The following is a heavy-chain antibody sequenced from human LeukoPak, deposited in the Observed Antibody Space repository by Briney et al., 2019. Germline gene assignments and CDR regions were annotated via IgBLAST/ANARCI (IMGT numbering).Heavy chain of an antibody. V-gene: IGHV3-23*01. J-gene: IGHJ4*02. CDR1: GFTFSSYA. CDR3: AKDRVLGQGGHYYDSSGYIDDY. Sequence: GGSLRLSCAASGFTFSSYAMSWVRQAPGKGLEWVSAISGSGGSTYYADSVKGRFTISRDNSKNTLYLQMNSLRAEDTAVYYCAKDRVLGQGGHYYDSSGYIDDYWGQGTLVTVSS. D-gene: IGHD3-22*01. CDR2: ISGSGGST.